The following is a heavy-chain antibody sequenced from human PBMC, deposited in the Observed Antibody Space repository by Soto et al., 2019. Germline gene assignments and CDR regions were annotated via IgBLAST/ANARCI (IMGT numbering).Heavy chain of an antibody. CDR1: GFTFSSYA. CDR2: ISGSGGST. J-gene: IGHJ4*02. CDR3: ANFQGVAMVRGVILGPFDY. V-gene: IGHV3-23*01. D-gene: IGHD3-10*01. Sequence: GGSLRLSCAASGFTFSSYAMSWVRQAPGKGLEWVSAISGSGGSTYYADSVKGRFTISRDNSKNTLYLQMNSLRAEETAVYYCANFQGVAMVRGVILGPFDYWGQGTLVTVSS.